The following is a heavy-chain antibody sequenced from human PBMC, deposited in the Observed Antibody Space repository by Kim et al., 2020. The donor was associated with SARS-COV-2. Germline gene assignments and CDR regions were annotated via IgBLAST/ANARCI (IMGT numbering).Heavy chain of an antibody. Sequence: GGSLRLSCAASGFTFDDYGMSWVRQAPGKGLEWVSGINWNGGSTGYADSVKGRFTISRDNAKNSLYLQMNSLRAEDTALYYCARDQGDSSGYYYATDYYYYYYMDVWGKGTTVTVSS. J-gene: IGHJ6*03. D-gene: IGHD3-22*01. CDR3: ARDQGDSSGYYYATDYYYYYYMDV. CDR1: GFTFDDYG. CDR2: INWNGGST. V-gene: IGHV3-20*04.